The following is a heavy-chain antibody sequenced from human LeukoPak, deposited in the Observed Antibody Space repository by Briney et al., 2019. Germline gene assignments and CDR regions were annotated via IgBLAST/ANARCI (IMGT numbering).Heavy chain of an antibody. CDR2: MNPNSGNT. CDR3: ARVNTYYYGSGVSRAFHM. J-gene: IGHJ3*02. D-gene: IGHD3-10*01. CDR1: GYTFTSYD. V-gene: IGHV1-8*01. Sequence: ASVKVSCKASGYTFTSYDINWVRQATGQGLEWMGWMNPNSGNTGYARKFQGSVTMTRNISTATAYMELSSLKSDDTAVYYCARVNTYYYGSGVSRAFHMWGQGTMVTVSS.